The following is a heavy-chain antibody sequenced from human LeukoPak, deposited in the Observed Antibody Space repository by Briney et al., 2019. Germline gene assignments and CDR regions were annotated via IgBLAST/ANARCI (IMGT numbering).Heavy chain of an antibody. CDR3: ARQKDSGTYPFDY. V-gene: IGHV4-59*08. CDR2: IYYSGST. D-gene: IGHD1-26*01. J-gene: IGHJ4*02. CDR1: GVSLGSDY. Sequence: SETLSLTCTVSGVSLGSDYWSWIRQPPGKGLEWIGSIYYSGSTNYNPSLKSRVTISVDTSKNQFSLKLSSVTAADTAVYYCARQKDSGTYPFDYWGQGTLVTVSS.